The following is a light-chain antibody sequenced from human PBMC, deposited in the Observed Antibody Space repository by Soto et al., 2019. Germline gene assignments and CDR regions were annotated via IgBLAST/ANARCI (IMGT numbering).Light chain of an antibody. CDR2: EDD. Sequence: QSPLTQPAYVSGSPGQSITISCTGTSSDDGSYNLVSWYQQYPGKAPKLMIYEDDERPSGVSNRCSGYKSGNTASLTISGRQAEDEADYYCYSYAGRSTSVFGGGTKLTVL. CDR1: SSDDGSYNL. J-gene: IGLJ2*01. V-gene: IGLV2-23*01. CDR3: YSYAGRSTSV.